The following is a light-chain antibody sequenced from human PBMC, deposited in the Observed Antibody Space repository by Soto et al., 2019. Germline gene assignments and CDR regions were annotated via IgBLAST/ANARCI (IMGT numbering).Light chain of an antibody. CDR3: QLRSDWPPTYT. J-gene: IGKJ2*01. V-gene: IGKV3-11*01. CDR1: QIVTSS. CDR2: VTF. Sequence: EIVLTQSPATLSLSPGTGATLSCRASQIVTSSLAWYQQRPGQAPRLLIYVTFTRATGIPARFSAKGAGTDFTLTISSLEPEDSAVYFCQLRSDWPPTYTFGQGTKLE.